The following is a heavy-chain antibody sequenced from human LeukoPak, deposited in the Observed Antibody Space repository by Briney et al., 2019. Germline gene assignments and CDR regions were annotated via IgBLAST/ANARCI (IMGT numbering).Heavy chain of an antibody. CDR1: GFTFSDYY. V-gene: IGHV3-11*04. CDR2: ISSSGSTI. J-gene: IGHJ3*02. CDR3: ARDTSSSWSAFDI. Sequence: HGGSLRLSCAASGFTFSDYYMSWIRQAPGKGLEWVSYISSSGSTIYYADSVKGRFTISRDNAKNSLYLQMNSLRAEDTAVYYCARDTSSSWSAFDIWGQGTMVTVSS. D-gene: IGHD6-13*01.